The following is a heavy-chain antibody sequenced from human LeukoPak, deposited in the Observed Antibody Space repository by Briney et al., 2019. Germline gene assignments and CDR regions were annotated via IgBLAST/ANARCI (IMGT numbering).Heavy chain of an antibody. CDR1: GFTFSGFS. D-gene: IGHD7-27*01. J-gene: IGHJ4*02. V-gene: IGHV3-7*01. CDR2: IKQDGSER. Sequence: GGSLRLSCAASGFTFSGFSMSWVRQSPTKGLEWVANIKQDGSERYYVDSVKGRFTISRDNSKNTLYLQMNSLRAEDTAVYYCAGSLGPLTEYWGQGTLVTVSS. CDR3: AGSLGPLTEY.